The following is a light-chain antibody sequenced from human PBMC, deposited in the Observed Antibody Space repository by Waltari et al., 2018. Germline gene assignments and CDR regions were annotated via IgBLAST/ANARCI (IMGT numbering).Light chain of an antibody. CDR2: WAS. J-gene: IGKJ2*01. CDR1: QSVLYSSDNRNY. Sequence: EIVMTQSPATLSVSLGERATINCKSSQSVLYSSDNRNYLAWYQQKPGQPPKLLIYWASTRESGVPDRFSGSGSGTDFTLTISSLQAEDVAVYYCQQSYSTPLTFGQGTKLEVK. V-gene: IGKV4-1*01. CDR3: QQSYSTPLT.